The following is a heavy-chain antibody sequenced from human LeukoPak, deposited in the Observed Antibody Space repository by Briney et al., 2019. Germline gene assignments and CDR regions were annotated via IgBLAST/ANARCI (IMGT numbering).Heavy chain of an antibody. CDR1: GFTFSTYG. D-gene: IGHD3-10*01. CDR3: GSGSYYDIDY. CDR2: IRYDGSDK. Sequence: GGSLRLSCSASGFTFSTYGMHWVRQAPGKGLEWVAFIRYDGSDKYYADSVKGRFTISRDNAKNSLYLQMNSLRAEDSALYYCGSGSYYDIDYWGQGTLVTVSS. V-gene: IGHV3-30*02. J-gene: IGHJ4*02.